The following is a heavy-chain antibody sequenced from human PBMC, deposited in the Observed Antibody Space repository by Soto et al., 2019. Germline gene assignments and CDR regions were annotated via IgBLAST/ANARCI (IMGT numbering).Heavy chain of an antibody. CDR1: GFTFSSYS. V-gene: IGHV3-21*01. CDR3: ARDLYCSGGRCYSDYYYGMDV. J-gene: IGHJ6*02. D-gene: IGHD2-15*01. Sequence: EVQLVESGGGLVKPGGSLRLSCAASGFTFSSYSMNWVRQAPGKGLEWVSSISSSSSYIYYADSVKGRFTISRDNAKNSLYLQMNSLRAEDTAVYYCARDLYCSGGRCYSDYYYGMDVWGQGTTVTVSS. CDR2: ISSSSSYI.